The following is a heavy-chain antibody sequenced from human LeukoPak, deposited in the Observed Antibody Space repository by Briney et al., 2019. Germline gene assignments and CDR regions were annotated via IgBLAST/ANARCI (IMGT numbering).Heavy chain of an antibody. D-gene: IGHD3-3*01. CDR1: GGTVSIYA. CDR2: IIPIFGTA. J-gene: IGHJ4*02. V-gene: IGHV1-69*13. Sequence: SVKVSFKASGGTVSIYAISWVRQAPGQGLEWMGGIIPIFGTANYAQKFQGRVTITADESTSTAYMELSSLRSEDTAVYYCARGIDDFWSGYYTGFDYWGQGTLVTVSS. CDR3: ARGIDDFWSGYYTGFDY.